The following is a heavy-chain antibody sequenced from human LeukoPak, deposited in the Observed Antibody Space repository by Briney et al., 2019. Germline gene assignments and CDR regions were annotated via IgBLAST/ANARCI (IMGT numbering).Heavy chain of an antibody. Sequence: GGSLRLSCAASGFTFSSYSMNWVRQAPGKGLEWVSYISSSSSTIYYADSVKGRFTISRDNAKNSLYLQMNSLRAEDTAVYYCARRAVAGYFDYWGQGTLVTVSS. D-gene: IGHD6-19*01. CDR3: ARRAVAGYFDY. CDR2: ISSSSSTI. CDR1: GFTFSSYS. V-gene: IGHV3-48*01. J-gene: IGHJ4*02.